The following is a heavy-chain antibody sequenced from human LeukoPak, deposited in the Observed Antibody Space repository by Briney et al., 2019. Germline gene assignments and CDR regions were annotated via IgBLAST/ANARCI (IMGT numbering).Heavy chain of an antibody. CDR3: ARAYYDSSGYYFDY. D-gene: IGHD3-22*01. V-gene: IGHV4-34*01. Sequence: PSETLSLTCAVYGVSFSGYYWSWLRQPPGKGLEWIGEINHSGSTNYNPSLKSRVTISVDTSKNQFSLKLSSVTAADTAVYYCARAYYDSSGYYFDYWGQGTLVTVSS. CDR2: INHSGST. CDR1: GVSFSGYY. J-gene: IGHJ4*02.